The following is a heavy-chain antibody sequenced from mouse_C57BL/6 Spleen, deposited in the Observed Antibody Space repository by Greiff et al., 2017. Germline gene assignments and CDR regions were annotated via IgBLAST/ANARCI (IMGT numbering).Heavy chain of an antibody. J-gene: IGHJ1*03. CDR1: GYSFTDYN. V-gene: IGHV1-39*01. Sequence: EVQLQQSGPELVKPGASVKISCKASGYSFTDYNMNWVKQSNGKSLEWIGVINPNYGTTSYKQKFKGKATLTVDQSSSTAYMQLNSLTSEDSAVYYCARRGLTTVRRGEGYFDVWGTGTTVTVSS. CDR2: INPNYGTT. D-gene: IGHD1-1*01. CDR3: ARRGLTTVRRGEGYFDV.